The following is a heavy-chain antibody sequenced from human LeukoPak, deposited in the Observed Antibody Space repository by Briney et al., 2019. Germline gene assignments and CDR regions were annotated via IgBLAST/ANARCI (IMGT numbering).Heavy chain of an antibody. Sequence: GGSLRLSCAASGFTLSSYAMHWVRQAPGKGLEWVAVISYDGSNKYYADSVKGRFTISRDNSKNTLYLQMNSLRAEDTAVYYCAREAGYSSGWFSRVTDYWGQGTLVTVSS. J-gene: IGHJ4*02. CDR2: ISYDGSNK. D-gene: IGHD6-19*01. CDR3: AREAGYSSGWFSRVTDY. CDR1: GFTLSSYA. V-gene: IGHV3-30-3*01.